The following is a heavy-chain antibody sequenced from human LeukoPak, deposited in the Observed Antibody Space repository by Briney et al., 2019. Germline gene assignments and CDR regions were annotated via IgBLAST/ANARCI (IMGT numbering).Heavy chain of an antibody. CDR3: ASTYNTDDFDY. Sequence: GGSLRLSCAASGFTLRNYWMTWVRQAPGKGLEWVSSISSSSSYIYYADSVKGRFTISRDNAKNSLYLQMNSLRAEDTAVYYCASTYNTDDFDYWGQGTLVTVSS. CDR1: GFTLRNYW. V-gene: IGHV3-21*01. D-gene: IGHD1-14*01. CDR2: ISSSSSYI. J-gene: IGHJ4*02.